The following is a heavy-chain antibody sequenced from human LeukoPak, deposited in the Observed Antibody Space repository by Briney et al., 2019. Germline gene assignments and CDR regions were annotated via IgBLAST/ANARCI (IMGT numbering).Heavy chain of an antibody. CDR2: ISYDGSNK. D-gene: IGHD6-19*01. Sequence: GGSLRLSCAASGFTFSSYAMHWVRQAPGKGLEWVAVISYDGSNKYYADSVKGRFTISRDNSKNTLYLQMNSLKTEDTAVYYCTTVYAIAVAGTIDYWGQGTLVTVSS. CDR1: GFTFSSYA. CDR3: TTVYAIAVAGTIDY. V-gene: IGHV3-30-3*01. J-gene: IGHJ4*02.